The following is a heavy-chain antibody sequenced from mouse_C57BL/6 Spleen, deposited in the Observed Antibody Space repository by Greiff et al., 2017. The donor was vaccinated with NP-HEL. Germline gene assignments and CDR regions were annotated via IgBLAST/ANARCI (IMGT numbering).Heavy chain of an antibody. J-gene: IGHJ2*01. CDR1: GYTFTSYW. CDR3: AKGGGWFSRYYFDY. CDR2: IYPGSGST. Sequence: QVQLQQPGAELVKPGASVKMSCKASGYTFTSYWITWVKQRPGQGLEWIGDIYPGSGSTNYNEKFKSKATLTVDTSSSTAYMQLSSLTSEDSAVYYCAKGGGWFSRYYFDYWGQGTTLTVSS. V-gene: IGHV1-55*01. D-gene: IGHD2-3*01.